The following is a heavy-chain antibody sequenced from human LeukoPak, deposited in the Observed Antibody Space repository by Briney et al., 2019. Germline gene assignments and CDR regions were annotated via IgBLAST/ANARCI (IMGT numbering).Heavy chain of an antibody. Sequence: PSETLSLTCTVSGGSISSYYWSWIRQPPGKGLEWIGYIYYSGNTNYNPSLKSRVTISVDTSKNQFSLKLSSVTAADTAVYYCARDRVASDYFDYWGQGTLVTVSS. D-gene: IGHD2-15*01. CDR1: GGSISSYY. V-gene: IGHV4-59*01. CDR3: ARDRVASDYFDY. J-gene: IGHJ4*02. CDR2: IYYSGNT.